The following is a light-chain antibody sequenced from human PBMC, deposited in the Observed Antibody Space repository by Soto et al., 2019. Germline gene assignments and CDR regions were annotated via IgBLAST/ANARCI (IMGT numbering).Light chain of an antibody. CDR3: SSYRRTATYV. CDR2: EVS. J-gene: IGLJ1*01. V-gene: IGLV2-14*01. Sequence: QSVLTQPASVSGSPGQSITISCTGSSSDVGDYNYVSWYQQHPGKAPKLMIYEVSNRPSGVSNRFSGSKSGNTASLTISGLQAEDEADYYCSSYRRTATYVFGTGNKVT. CDR1: SSDVGDYNY.